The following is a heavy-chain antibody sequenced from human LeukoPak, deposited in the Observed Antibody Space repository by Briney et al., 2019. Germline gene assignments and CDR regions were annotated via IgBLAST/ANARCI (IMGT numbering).Heavy chain of an antibody. V-gene: IGHV3-48*03. CDR2: ISTSGSTI. CDR3: TRDQYCSGYSCFVGPFDQ. D-gene: IGHD5-18*01. J-gene: IGHJ4*02. CDR1: GFTFSTYE. Sequence: GGSLRLSCAASGFTFSTYEMNWVRQAPGKGLEWVSFISTSGSTIYYADSVMGRFTISRDNAKNSLYLQMNSLRAEDTAVYYCTRDQYCSGYSCFVGPFDQWGQGTLVTVSS.